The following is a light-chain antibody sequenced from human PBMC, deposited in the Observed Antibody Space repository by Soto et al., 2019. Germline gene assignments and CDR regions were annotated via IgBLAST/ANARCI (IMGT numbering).Light chain of an antibody. J-gene: IGKJ4*01. CDR3: LQYGSSPLT. Sequence: EIVLTQSPGTLSLSPGERATLSCTTSQSVSSSFLAWYQQKPGQAPRLLIYGASSRAPGTPDRFSGSGSGTDFTLTMSRLEPEDVEVYYCLQYGSSPLTFGGGTKVEIK. V-gene: IGKV3-20*01. CDR2: GAS. CDR1: QSVSSSF.